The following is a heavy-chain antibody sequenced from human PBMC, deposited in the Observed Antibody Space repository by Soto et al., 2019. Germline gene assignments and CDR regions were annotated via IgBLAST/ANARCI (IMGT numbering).Heavy chain of an antibody. D-gene: IGHD2-21*02. J-gene: IGHJ4*02. Sequence: GGSLRLSCAASGFTFSSYGMHWVRQAPGKGLEWVAVISYDGSNKYYADSVKGRFTISRDNSKNTLYLQMNSLRAEDTAVYYCAKAQTYCGGDCLPYYFDYWGQGTLVTVSS. CDR1: GFTFSSYG. V-gene: IGHV3-30*18. CDR2: ISYDGSNK. CDR3: AKAQTYCGGDCLPYYFDY.